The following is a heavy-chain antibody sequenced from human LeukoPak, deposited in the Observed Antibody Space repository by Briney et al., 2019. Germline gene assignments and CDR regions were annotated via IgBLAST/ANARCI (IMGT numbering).Heavy chain of an antibody. V-gene: IGHV1-18*01. CDR2: ISAYNGNT. Sequence: ASVKVSCKASGYTFTSYGISWVRQAPGQGLEWMGWISAYNGNTNYAQKLQGRVTMTTDTSTSTAYMELGSLRSDDTAVYYCARDRYYDSSDSNWFDPWGQGTLVTVSS. D-gene: IGHD3-22*01. CDR1: GYTFTSYG. J-gene: IGHJ5*02. CDR3: ARDRYYDSSDSNWFDP.